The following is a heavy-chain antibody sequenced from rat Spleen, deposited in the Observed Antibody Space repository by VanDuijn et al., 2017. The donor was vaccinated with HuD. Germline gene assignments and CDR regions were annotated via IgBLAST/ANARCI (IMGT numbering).Heavy chain of an antibody. CDR2: IWSGGST. V-gene: IGHV2-1*01. CDR3: TSPFRWFAY. Sequence: QVQLKESGPGLVQPSQTLSLTCTVSGFSLTSISVSWVRQPPGKGLEWMGAIWSGGSTDYNSALKSRLSISRDTSKSKVFLKMNSLQTEDTAIYFCTSPFRWFAYWGQGTLVTVSS. CDR1: GFSLTSIS. J-gene: IGHJ3*01.